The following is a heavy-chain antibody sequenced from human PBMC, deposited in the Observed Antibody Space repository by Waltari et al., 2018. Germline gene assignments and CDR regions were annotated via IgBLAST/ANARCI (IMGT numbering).Heavy chain of an antibody. Sequence: QVQLQESGPGLVKPSETLSLTCAVSGYSISSGYYWGWIRQPPGKGLEWIGSIYHSGSTYYNPSLKSRVTRSVDTSKNQFSLKLSSVTAADTAVYYCASSGGSSWWLARSYYYYYMDVWGKGTTVTVSS. J-gene: IGHJ6*03. CDR1: GYSISSGYY. D-gene: IGHD2-15*01. CDR2: IYHSGST. V-gene: IGHV4-38-2*01. CDR3: ASSGGSSWWLARSYYYYYMDV.